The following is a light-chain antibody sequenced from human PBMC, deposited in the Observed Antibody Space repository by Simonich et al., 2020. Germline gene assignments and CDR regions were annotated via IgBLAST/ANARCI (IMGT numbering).Light chain of an antibody. V-gene: IGKV4-1*01. CDR1: QSVLYSSNNQNY. CDR2: WAS. CDR3: QQYYSTPSWT. J-gene: IGKJ1*01. Sequence: DIVMTQSPDSLAVSLGERATINCKSSQSVLYSSNNQNYLAWYQQKPGQPPKLLIDWASTRESGCPDRFSGSGSGTDFTLTISSLQAEDVAVYYCQQYYSTPSWTFGQGTKVEIK.